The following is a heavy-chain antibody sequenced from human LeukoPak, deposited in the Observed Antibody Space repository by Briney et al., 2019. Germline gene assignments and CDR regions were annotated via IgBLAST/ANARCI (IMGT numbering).Heavy chain of an antibody. Sequence: PSETLSLTCTVSGGSISSSSHYWGWIRQPPGKGLEWIGSIYYSGITYYNPSLRSRVTISVDTSKNQFSLKLSSVTAADTAVYYCARTIAAAGMGNNWFDPWGQGTLVTVSS. D-gene: IGHD6-13*01. J-gene: IGHJ5*02. V-gene: IGHV4-39*07. CDR2: IYYSGIT. CDR1: GGSISSSSHY. CDR3: ARTIAAAGMGNNWFDP.